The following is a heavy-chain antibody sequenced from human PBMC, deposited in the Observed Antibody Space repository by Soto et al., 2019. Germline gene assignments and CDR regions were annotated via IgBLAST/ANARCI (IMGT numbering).Heavy chain of an antibody. CDR1: GGSIRHSSFY. J-gene: IGHJ5*02. V-gene: IGHV4-39*01. D-gene: IGHD3-3*01. CDR2: IHYSGTT. Sequence: SETLSLTCTVSGGSIRHSSFYLGWLLQPRGKGLDWIGTIHYSGTTYYNPSLKSRVTISVDTSKNQFSLKLSSVTAADTAMYYCARLWSGYLDWFDPWGQGTLVTVSS. CDR3: ARLWSGYLDWFDP.